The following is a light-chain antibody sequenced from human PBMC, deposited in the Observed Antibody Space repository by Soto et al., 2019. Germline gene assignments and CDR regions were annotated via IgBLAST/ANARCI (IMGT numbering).Light chain of an antibody. Sequence: DIVMTQSPDSLAVSLGEGATINCKSSKSVLYSSNNKNYLAWYQQKPGQPPKLLIYWASTRESGVPERFSGSGSGTDFTLTISSLQAEDVAVYYCQQYYSTPTWTFGQGTKVEIK. J-gene: IGKJ1*01. CDR2: WAS. CDR1: KSVLYSSNNKNY. CDR3: QQYYSTPTWT. V-gene: IGKV4-1*01.